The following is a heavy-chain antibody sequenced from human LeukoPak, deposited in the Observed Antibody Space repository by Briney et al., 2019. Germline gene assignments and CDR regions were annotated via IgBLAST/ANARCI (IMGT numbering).Heavy chain of an antibody. CDR3: ARDRRRDSSSSLYNWFDP. J-gene: IGHJ5*02. CDR2: IYTSGST. CDR1: GGSISSGSYY. Sequence: SQTLSLTCTVSGGSISSGSYYWSWIRQPAGKGLEWIGRIYTSGSTNYNPSLKSRVTISVDTSKNQFSLKLSSVTAADTAVYYCARDRRRDSSSSLYNWFDPWGQGTLVTVSS. V-gene: IGHV4-61*02. D-gene: IGHD6-13*01.